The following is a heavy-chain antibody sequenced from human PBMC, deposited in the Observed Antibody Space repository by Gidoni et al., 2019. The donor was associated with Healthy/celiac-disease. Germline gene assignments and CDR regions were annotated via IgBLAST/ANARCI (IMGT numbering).Heavy chain of an antibody. CDR2: IKSKTDGGTT. V-gene: IGHV3-15*01. D-gene: IGHD3-3*01. Sequence: EVQLVESGGGLVKPGGSLRLSCAASGFTFSNAWMSWVRQAPGEGLEWVGRIKSKTDGGTTDYAAPVKGRFTISRDDSKNTLYLQMNSLKTEDTAVYYCTTGRGYYDPDAFDIWGQGTMVTVSS. J-gene: IGHJ3*02. CDR3: TTGRGYYDPDAFDI. CDR1: GFTFSNAW.